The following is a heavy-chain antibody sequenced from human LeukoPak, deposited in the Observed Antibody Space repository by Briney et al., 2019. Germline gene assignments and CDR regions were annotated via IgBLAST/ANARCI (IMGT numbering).Heavy chain of an antibody. Sequence: PSQTLSLTCTVSGGSISSGDYYWSWIRQPPGKGLEWIGYIYYSGSTYYSPSLKSRVTISVDTSKNQFSLKLSSVTAADTAVYYCARDYRGVPGAFDIWGQGTMVTVSS. CDR2: IYYSGST. J-gene: IGHJ3*02. V-gene: IGHV4-30-4*08. CDR3: ARDYRGVPGAFDI. CDR1: GGSISSGDYY. D-gene: IGHD3-10*01.